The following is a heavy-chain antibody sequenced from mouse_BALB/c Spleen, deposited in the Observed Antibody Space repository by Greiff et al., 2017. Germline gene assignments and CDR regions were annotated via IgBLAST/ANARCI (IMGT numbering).Heavy chain of an antibody. CDR3: ASTTVVATDFDY. CDR1: GYSITSDYA. J-gene: IGHJ2*01. CDR2: ISYSGST. Sequence: EVKLQESGPGLVKPSQSLSLTCTVTGYSITSDYAWNWIRQFPGNKLEWMGYISYSGSTSYNPSLKSRISITRDTSKNQFFLQLNSVTTEDTATYYCASTTVVATDFDYWGQGTTLTVSS. V-gene: IGHV3-2*02. D-gene: IGHD1-1*01.